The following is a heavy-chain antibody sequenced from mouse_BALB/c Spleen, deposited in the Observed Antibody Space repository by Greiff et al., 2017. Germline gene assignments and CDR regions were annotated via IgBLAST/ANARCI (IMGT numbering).Heavy chain of an antibody. J-gene: IGHJ1*01. D-gene: IGHD1-1*01. V-gene: IGHV1-87*01. CDR3: ARMRDYYGSSYGYFDV. Sequence: QVQLQQSGAELARPGASVKLSCKASGYTFTSYWMQWVKQRPGQGLEWIGAIYPGDGDTRYTQKFKGKATLTADKSSSTAYMQLSSLASEDSAVYYCARMRDYYGSSYGYFDVWGAGTTVTVSS. CDR2: IYPGDGDT. CDR1: GYTFTSYW.